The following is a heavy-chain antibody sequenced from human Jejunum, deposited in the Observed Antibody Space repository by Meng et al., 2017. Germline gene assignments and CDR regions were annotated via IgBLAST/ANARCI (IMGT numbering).Heavy chain of an antibody. CDR3: LSWASRNY. D-gene: IGHD7-27*01. V-gene: IGHV3-7*01. Sequence: GGSLRLSCTASGLTSTNAWMSWVRQAPGKGLEWVANINEDGRMKRTVDSVKGRFTISRDNAKNSVYLQMNNLTVEDTAVYYCLSWASRNYWGQGTLVTVSS. CDR2: INEDGRMK. CDR1: GLTSTNAW. J-gene: IGHJ4*02.